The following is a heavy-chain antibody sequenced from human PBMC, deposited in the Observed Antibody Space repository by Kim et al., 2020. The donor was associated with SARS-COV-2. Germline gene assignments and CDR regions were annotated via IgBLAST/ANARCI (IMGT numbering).Heavy chain of an antibody. D-gene: IGHD3-10*02. J-gene: IGHJ4*02. V-gene: IGHV3-11*06. CDR2: ISSTSSFT. Sequence: GGSLRLSCAASGFTFSDYYMSWIRQAPGKGLEWVSYISSTSSFTNYADSVRGRFTISRDNAKNSLSLQMSSLRAEDTAGYYCARENKYVPPDYWGQGTLV. CDR3: ARENKYVPPDY. CDR1: GFTFSDYY.